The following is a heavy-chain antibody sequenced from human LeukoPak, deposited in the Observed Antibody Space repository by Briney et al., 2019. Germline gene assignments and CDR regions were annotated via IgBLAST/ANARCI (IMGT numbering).Heavy chain of an antibody. J-gene: IGHJ5*02. CDR1: GGSFSGYY. D-gene: IGHD6-6*01. V-gene: IGHV4-34*01. Sequence: SETLSLTCAVYGGSFSGYYWSWIRQPPGKGLEWIGEINHSGSTNYNPSLKSRVTISVDTSQNQFSLKLTSVTAADTAVYYCARDPSSSSRWFDPWGQGALVTVSS. CDR2: INHSGST. CDR3: ARDPSSSSRWFDP.